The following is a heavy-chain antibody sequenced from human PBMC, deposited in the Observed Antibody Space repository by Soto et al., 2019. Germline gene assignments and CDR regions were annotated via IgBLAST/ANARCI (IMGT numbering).Heavy chain of an antibody. CDR3: VRDGTKTLRDWFDP. D-gene: IGHD1-1*01. Sequence: SETLSLTCTASGASISGFYWSWIRKSAGKGLEWIGRIYATGTTDYNPSLKSRVMMSVDTSKKQFSLKLRSVTAADTAVYYCVRDGTKTLRDWFDPWGQGISVTVSS. J-gene: IGHJ5*02. CDR2: IYATGTT. CDR1: GASISGFY. V-gene: IGHV4-4*07.